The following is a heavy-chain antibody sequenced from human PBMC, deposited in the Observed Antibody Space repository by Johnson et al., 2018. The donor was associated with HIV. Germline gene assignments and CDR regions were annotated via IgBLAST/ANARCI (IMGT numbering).Heavy chain of an antibody. CDR1: GFTVTNAW. CDR2: IKSKTDGGTT. V-gene: IGHV3-15*01. D-gene: IGHD1-1*01. Sequence: VQLVESGGGLVKPGGSLRLSCGPSGFTVTNAWMNWVRQAPGKGLEWVGRIKSKTDGGTTDYAAPVKGRFTISRDDSKTTVYLQMNSLKTEDTAMYYCTTDPWWNGYHAFDVWGQGTMVTVSS. J-gene: IGHJ3*01. CDR3: TTDPWWNGYHAFDV.